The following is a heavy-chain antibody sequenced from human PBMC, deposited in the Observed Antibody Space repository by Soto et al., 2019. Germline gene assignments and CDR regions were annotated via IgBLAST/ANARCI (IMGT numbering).Heavy chain of an antibody. J-gene: IGHJ4*02. CDR2: IYHSGST. D-gene: IGHD3-16*01. CDR1: GYSISTGFN. CDR3: AGGDHWRLVDY. V-gene: IGHV4-38-2*01. Sequence: SETLSLTCAVSGYSISTGFNWAWIRQPPGKGLEWIGSIYHSGSTYYNLSLKSRVTISSDASKNQISLKLSSVTAADTALYYCAGGDHWRLVDYWGRGNLVTVSS.